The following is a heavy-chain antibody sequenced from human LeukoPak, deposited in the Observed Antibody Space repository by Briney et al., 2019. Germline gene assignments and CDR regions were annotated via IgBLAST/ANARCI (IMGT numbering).Heavy chain of an antibody. D-gene: IGHD3-3*01. V-gene: IGHV3-48*01. Sequence: GGSLRLSCAASGFTFSSYSMNWVRQAPGKGLEWVSYISSSSSTIYYADSVKGRFTISRDNAKNSLYLQMNSLRAEDTAVYYCARGSPDYDFWSGYVDWGQGTLVTVSS. CDR1: GFTFSSYS. J-gene: IGHJ4*02. CDR2: ISSSSSTI. CDR3: ARGSPDYDFWSGYVD.